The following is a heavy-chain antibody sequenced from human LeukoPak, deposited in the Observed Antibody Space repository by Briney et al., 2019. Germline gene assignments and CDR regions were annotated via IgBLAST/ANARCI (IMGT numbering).Heavy chain of an antibody. J-gene: IGHJ4*02. Sequence: ASVKVSCKVPGYTLTELSMHWVRQAPGKGLEWMGGFDPEDGETIYAQKFQGRVTMTEDTSTDTAYMELSSLRSEDTAVYYCATHILTGYYPKYYFDYWGQGTLVTVSS. D-gene: IGHD3-9*01. V-gene: IGHV1-24*01. CDR2: FDPEDGET. CDR1: GYTLTELS. CDR3: ATHILTGYYPKYYFDY.